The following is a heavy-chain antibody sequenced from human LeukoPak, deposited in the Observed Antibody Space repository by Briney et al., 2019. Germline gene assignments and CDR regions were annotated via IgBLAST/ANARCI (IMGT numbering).Heavy chain of an antibody. Sequence: ASVKVSCKASGYTLRDYYIYWVRQAPGQGLEWLGWLNPHSGGTSYAQKFQGRLTMTRDTSISTAYMELSSLTSDDTAVYFCARVGGSWYLRLGSWGQGTLVTVSS. CDR2: LNPHSGGT. V-gene: IGHV1-2*02. CDR1: GYTLRDYY. CDR3: ARVGGSWYLRLGS. D-gene: IGHD6-13*01. J-gene: IGHJ4*02.